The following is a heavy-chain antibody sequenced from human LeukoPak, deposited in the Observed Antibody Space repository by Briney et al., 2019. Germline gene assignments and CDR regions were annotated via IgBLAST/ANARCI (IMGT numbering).Heavy chain of an antibody. J-gene: IGHJ3*02. V-gene: IGHV3-7*01. CDR1: GFTFSSYW. CDR2: IKQDGSEK. Sequence: PGGSLRLSCAASGFTFSSYWMSWVRQAPGKGLEWVANIKQDGSEKYYVDSVKGGFTISRDNAKNSLYLQMNSLRAEDTAVYYCARGYDILTGYPADAFDIWGQGTMVTVSS. D-gene: IGHD3-9*01. CDR3: ARGYDILTGYPADAFDI.